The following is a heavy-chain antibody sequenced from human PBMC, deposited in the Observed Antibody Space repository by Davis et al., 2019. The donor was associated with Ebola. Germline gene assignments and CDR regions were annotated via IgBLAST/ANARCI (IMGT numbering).Heavy chain of an antibody. D-gene: IGHD4-17*01. V-gene: IGHV4-59*01. Sequence: PSETLSLTCTVSGGSISSYYWSWIRQPPGKGLEWIGYIYYSGSTNYNPSLKSRVTISVDTSKNQFSLKLSSVTAADTAVYYCARGHDYGDYWNAFDIWGQGTMVTVSS. CDR3: ARGHDYGDYWNAFDI. CDR2: IYYSGST. J-gene: IGHJ3*02. CDR1: GGSISSYY.